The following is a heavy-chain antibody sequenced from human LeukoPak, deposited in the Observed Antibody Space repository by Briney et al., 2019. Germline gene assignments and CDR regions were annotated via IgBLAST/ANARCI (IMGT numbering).Heavy chain of an antibody. V-gene: IGHV3-53*01. J-gene: IGHJ4*02. CDR1: GFTVSSSY. CDR2: IYSGGST. Sequence: GGSLRLSCAASGFTVSSSYMTWVREAPGKGLEWVSVIYSGGSTHYADSVKGRFTISRDNSKNTVYLQMNSLRAEDTAVYYCARGQQLVGDYWGQGTLVTVSS. D-gene: IGHD6-13*01. CDR3: ARGQQLVGDY.